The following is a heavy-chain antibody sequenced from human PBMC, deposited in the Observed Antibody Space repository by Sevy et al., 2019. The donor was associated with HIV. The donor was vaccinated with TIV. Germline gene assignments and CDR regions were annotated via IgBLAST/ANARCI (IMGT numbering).Heavy chain of an antibody. J-gene: IGHJ4*02. Sequence: AAVKVPCKASGYTFTSYYMHWVRQAPGQGLEWMGIINPSGGSTSYTQKFQGRVTMTRDTSTSTVYMELSSLRSVDSAVYYCARDFTQAPAMVPFDYWGQGTLVTVSS. CDR2: INPSGGST. D-gene: IGHD5-18*01. V-gene: IGHV1-46*01. CDR1: GYTFTSYY. CDR3: ARDFTQAPAMVPFDY.